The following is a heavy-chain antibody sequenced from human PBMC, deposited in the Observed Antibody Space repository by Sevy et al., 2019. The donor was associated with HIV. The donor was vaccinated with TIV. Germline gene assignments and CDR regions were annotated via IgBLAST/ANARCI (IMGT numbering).Heavy chain of an antibody. J-gene: IGHJ5*02. D-gene: IGHD1-26*01. V-gene: IGHV3-23*01. Sequence: GGSLRLSCAASGFTFSSYAMSWVRQAPGKGLEWVSAISGSGGSTYYADSVKGRFTISRDNSKNTLYLQMNSLRAEDTAVYYCAKGSARIVGATNWFDTWGQGTLVTVSS. CDR2: ISGSGGST. CDR3: AKGSARIVGATNWFDT. CDR1: GFTFSSYA.